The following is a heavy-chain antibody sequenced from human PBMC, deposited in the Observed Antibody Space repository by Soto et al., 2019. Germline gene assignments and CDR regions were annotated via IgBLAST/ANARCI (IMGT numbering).Heavy chain of an antibody. D-gene: IGHD5-18*01. J-gene: IGHJ6*02. V-gene: IGHV1-69*08. CDR1: GGTFSSYT. CDR3: ARDATRYSYYPSPYYYHGMDV. CDR2: IIPILGIA. Sequence: QVQLVQSGAEVKKPGSSVKVSCKASGGTFSSYTISWVRQAPGQGLEWMGRIIPILGIANYAQKFQGRVTITADKSTSTAYMELSSLRSEDTAVYYCARDATRYSYYPSPYYYHGMDVWGQGTTVTVSS.